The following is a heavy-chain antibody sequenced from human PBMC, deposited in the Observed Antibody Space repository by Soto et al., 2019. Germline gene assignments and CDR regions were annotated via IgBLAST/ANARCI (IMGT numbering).Heavy chain of an antibody. CDR3: ARDYDFWSGYYPHYYGMDV. CDR2: ISYDGSNK. J-gene: IGHJ6*02. CDR1: GFTFSSYA. Sequence: WVLRLSCAASGFTFSSYAMHWVRQAPGKGLEWVAVISYDGSNKYYADSVKGRFTISRDNSKNTLYLQMNSLRAEDTAVYYCARDYDFWSGYYPHYYGMDVWGQGTTVTVSS. V-gene: IGHV3-30-3*01. D-gene: IGHD3-3*01.